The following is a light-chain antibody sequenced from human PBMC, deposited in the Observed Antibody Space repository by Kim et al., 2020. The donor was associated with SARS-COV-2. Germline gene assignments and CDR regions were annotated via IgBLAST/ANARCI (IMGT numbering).Light chain of an antibody. CDR3: AAWDDSLNVV. Sequence: PGQSVTTPCSGSRSNIGRNSVNWYQQFPGTAPKILIYSNDQRSSGVPDRFSGSKSGTAASLAITELRSEDEAEYFCAAWDDSLNVVFGGGTQLTVL. V-gene: IGLV1-44*01. CDR2: SND. J-gene: IGLJ2*01. CDR1: RSNIGRNS.